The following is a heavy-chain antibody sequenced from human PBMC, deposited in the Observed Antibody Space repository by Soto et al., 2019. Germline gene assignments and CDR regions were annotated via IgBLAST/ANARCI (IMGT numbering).Heavy chain of an antibody. CDR2: INAGNGNT. V-gene: IGHV1-3*01. CDR1: GYTFTSYA. CDR3: ARSDGPLGDY. D-gene: IGHD4-17*01. Sequence: QVQRVQSGAEVKKPGASVKVSYKASGYTFTSYAMHWVRQAPGQRLEWMGWINAGNGNTKYSQKFQGRVTITRDTSASTAYMELSSLRSEDTAVYYCARSDGPLGDYWGQGTLVTVSS. J-gene: IGHJ4*02.